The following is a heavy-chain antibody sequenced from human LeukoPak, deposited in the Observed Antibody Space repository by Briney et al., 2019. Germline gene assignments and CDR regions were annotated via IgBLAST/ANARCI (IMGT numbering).Heavy chain of an antibody. V-gene: IGHV3-15*05. CDR2: IQHGGTT. CDR1: GFSFGGAW. D-gene: IGHD2/OR15-2a*01. CDR3: TTVTHFYL. J-gene: IGHJ4*02. Sequence: PGGSLRLSCATSGFSFGGAWLSWVRQAPGKGLEWIGRIQHGGTTHYAAPLSGRFTISRDDSKATLYLHMNNLKTEDTAIYYCTTVTHFYLGGQGILVTVSP.